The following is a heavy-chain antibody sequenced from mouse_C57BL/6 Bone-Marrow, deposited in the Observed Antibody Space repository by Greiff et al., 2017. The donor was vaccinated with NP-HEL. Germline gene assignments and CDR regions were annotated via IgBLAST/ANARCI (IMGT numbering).Heavy chain of an antibody. J-gene: IGHJ1*03. V-gene: IGHV7-1*01. Sequence: EVKVVESGGGLVQSGRSLRLSCATSGFTFSDFYMEWVRQAPGQGLEWIAASRNKANDYTTEYSASVKGRFIVSRDTSQSILYLQMNALRAEDTAIYYWARDAFYQGYFDVWGTGTTVTVSS. CDR1: GFTFSDFY. CDR2: SRNKANDYTT. CDR3: ARDAFYQGYFDV.